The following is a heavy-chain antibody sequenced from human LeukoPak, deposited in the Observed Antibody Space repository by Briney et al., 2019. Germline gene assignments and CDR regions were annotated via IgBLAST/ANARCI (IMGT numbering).Heavy chain of an antibody. CDR2: ISGSGSSI. CDR3: ERLYSSGYHYDY. J-gene: IGHJ4*02. V-gene: IGHV3-48*03. Sequence: GGSLRLSCSASGFTFSSYEMSWVRQAPGKGLEWVSYISGSGSSIYYADSVKGRFTISRDNAKNSLYLQMNSLRAEDTAVYYCERLYSSGYHYDYWGQGTLVTVSS. CDR1: GFTFSSYE. D-gene: IGHD3-22*01.